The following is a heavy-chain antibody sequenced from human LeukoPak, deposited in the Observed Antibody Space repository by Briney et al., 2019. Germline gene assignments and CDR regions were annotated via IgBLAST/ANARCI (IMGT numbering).Heavy chain of an antibody. Sequence: ASVKVSCKASGYTFTSYYMHWVRQAPGQGLEWMGIIVPSGGSTSYAQKFQGRVTMTRDTSTSTVYMELSSRRSEDTAVYYCARPHQISGWSDAFDIRGQGTMVTVSS. V-gene: IGHV1-46*01. CDR3: ARPHQISGWSDAFDI. J-gene: IGHJ3*02. D-gene: IGHD6-19*01. CDR1: GYTFTSYY. CDR2: IVPSGGST.